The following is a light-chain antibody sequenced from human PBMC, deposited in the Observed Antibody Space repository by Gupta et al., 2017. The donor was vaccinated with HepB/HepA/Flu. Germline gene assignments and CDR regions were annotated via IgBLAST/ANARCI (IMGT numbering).Light chain of an antibody. Sequence: QSVLTHPPSASGAPGQTVTFSRSGGSSNIGSNPVNWYQQLPGTAPKLLIYTHNQRPSGVPDRFSGSKSGTSASLAISGLQSDDEAEYYCAAWDDSLNGVLFGGGTKLTVL. V-gene: IGLV1-44*01. CDR3: AAWDDSLNGVL. CDR1: SSNIGSNP. J-gene: IGLJ2*01. CDR2: THN.